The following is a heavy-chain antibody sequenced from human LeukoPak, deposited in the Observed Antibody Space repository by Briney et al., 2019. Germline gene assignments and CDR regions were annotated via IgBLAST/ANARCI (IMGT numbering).Heavy chain of an antibody. CDR1: GFTLSSYW. Sequence: GGSLRLSCAASGFTLSSYWMSWVRQAPGKGLEWVANIKQDGSEKYYVDSVKGRFTISRDNAKNSLYLQMNSLRAEDTAVYYCARFSIAAAGTLFDYWGQGTLVTVSS. CDR3: ARFSIAAAGTLFDY. D-gene: IGHD6-13*01. J-gene: IGHJ4*02. CDR2: IKQDGSEK. V-gene: IGHV3-7*01.